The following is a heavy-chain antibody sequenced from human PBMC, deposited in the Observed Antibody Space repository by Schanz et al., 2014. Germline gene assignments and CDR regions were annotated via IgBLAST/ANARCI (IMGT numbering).Heavy chain of an antibody. Sequence: DVQLVESGGGLIQPGGSLRLSCAASELTVSTNFMSWVRQAPGKGLEWVSVIYRGGSTHYADSVKGRFTISRDNARNTVYLQMNSLRVEDTAVYYCARVARTIPHFDYWGQGTLLTVSS. J-gene: IGHJ4*02. CDR3: ARVARTIPHFDY. V-gene: IGHV3-53*01. CDR1: ELTVSTNF. D-gene: IGHD3-3*01. CDR2: IYRGGST.